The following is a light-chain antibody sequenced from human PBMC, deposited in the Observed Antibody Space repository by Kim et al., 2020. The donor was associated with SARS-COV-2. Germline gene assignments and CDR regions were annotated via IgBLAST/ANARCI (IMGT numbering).Light chain of an antibody. J-gene: IGLJ3*02. CDR1: NIGSKS. CDR3: QVWDSSSDHWV. CDR2: YDS. Sequence: APGKTARITSGGNNIGSKSVHWYQRKPGQAPVLVIYYDSDRPSGIPERFSGSNSGNTATLTISRVEAGDEADYYCQVWDSSSDHWVFGGGTQLTVL. V-gene: IGLV3-21*04.